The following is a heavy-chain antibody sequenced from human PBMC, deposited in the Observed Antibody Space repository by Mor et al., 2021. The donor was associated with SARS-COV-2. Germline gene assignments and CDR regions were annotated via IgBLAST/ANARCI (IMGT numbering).Heavy chain of an antibody. CDR3: ARADSVIDWGQTGPFDY. Sequence: IGYIYYSGSTNYNPSLKSRVTISVDTSKNQFSLKLSSVTAADPAVYYCARADSVIDWGQTGPFDYWGQGTLVTVSS. J-gene: IGHJ4*02. CDR2: IYYSGST. V-gene: IGHV4-59*01. D-gene: IGHD3-16*01.